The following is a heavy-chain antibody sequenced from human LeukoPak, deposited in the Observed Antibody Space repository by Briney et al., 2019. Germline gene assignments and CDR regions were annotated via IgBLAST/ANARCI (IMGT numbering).Heavy chain of an antibody. CDR1: GGSISSGSYY. Sequence: SQTLSLTCTASGGSISSGSYYWSWIRQPAGKGLEWIGRIYTSGSTNYNPSLKSRVTISVDTSKNQFSLKLSSATAADTAVYYCARVAGSGWQNWFDPWGQETLVTVSS. V-gene: IGHV4-61*02. CDR3: ARVAGSGWQNWFDP. D-gene: IGHD6-19*01. J-gene: IGHJ5*02. CDR2: IYTSGST.